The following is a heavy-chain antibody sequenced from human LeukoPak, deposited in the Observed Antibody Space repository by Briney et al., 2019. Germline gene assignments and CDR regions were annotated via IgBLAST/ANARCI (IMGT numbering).Heavy chain of an antibody. CDR3: ALRSMLWFGESGVWFDP. V-gene: IGHV1-69*06. Sequence: SPKVSCKASGGTFSSYAISWVRQAPGQGLEWMGRIIPIFGTANYAQKFQGRVTITADKSTSTAYMELSSLRSEDTAVYYCALRSMLWFGESGVWFDPWGQGTLVTVSS. CDR1: GGTFSSYA. CDR2: IIPIFGTA. J-gene: IGHJ5*02. D-gene: IGHD3-10*01.